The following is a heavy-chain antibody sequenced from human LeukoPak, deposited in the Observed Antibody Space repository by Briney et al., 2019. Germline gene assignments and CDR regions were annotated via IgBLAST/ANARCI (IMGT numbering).Heavy chain of an antibody. D-gene: IGHD1-26*01. CDR1: GGTFSSYT. CDR2: IIPILGIA. Sequence: GASVKVSCKASGGTFSSYTISWVRQAPGQGLEWMGRIIPILGIAYYAQNFQDRVTIITDESTTIAYMRLSSLRFEDTAVYYCARDSYNGSYYDPWGQGTLVAVSS. V-gene: IGHV1-69*16. CDR3: ARDSYNGSYYDP. J-gene: IGHJ5*02.